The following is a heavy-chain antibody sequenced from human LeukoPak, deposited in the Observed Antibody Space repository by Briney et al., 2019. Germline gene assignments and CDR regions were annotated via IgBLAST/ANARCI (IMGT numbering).Heavy chain of an antibody. CDR1: GGSISSYY. CDR3: ARAPYYDFWSGYSFDY. Sequence: SETLSLTCTVSGGSISSYYWSWIRQPAGKGLEWIGRIYTSGCTNYNPSLKSRVTMSVDTSKNQFSLKLSSVTAADTAVYYCARAPYYDFWSGYSFDYWGQGTLVTVSS. CDR2: IYTSGCT. D-gene: IGHD3-3*01. V-gene: IGHV4-4*07. J-gene: IGHJ4*02.